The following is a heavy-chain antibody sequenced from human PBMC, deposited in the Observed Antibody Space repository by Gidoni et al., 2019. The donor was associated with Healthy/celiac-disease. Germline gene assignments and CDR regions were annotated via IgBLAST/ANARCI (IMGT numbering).Heavy chain of an antibody. Sequence: QVQLVASGGGVVQPGMSLRLSCTASAFTFSSYGMHWVRQAPGKGLECVAVISYDGSNKYYADSVKGRFTISRDNSKNTLYLQMNSLRAEDTAVYYCAKSPDYDFWLSFDYWGQGTLVTVSS. CDR3: AKSPDYDFWLSFDY. CDR1: AFTFSSYG. D-gene: IGHD3-3*01. CDR2: ISYDGSNK. J-gene: IGHJ4*02. V-gene: IGHV3-30*18.